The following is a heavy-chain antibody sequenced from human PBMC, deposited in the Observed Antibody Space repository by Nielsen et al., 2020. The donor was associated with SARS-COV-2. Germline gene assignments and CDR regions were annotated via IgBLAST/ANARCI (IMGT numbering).Heavy chain of an antibody. CDR3: AREASGYDHYKYGMDV. CDR1: GASISSGGYF. CDR2: IYFTGRT. Sequence: SETLSLTCTVSGASISSGGYFWSWIRRHPGKGLEWIGYIYFTGRTSYNPSLKSRVAMSVDTSKNQFSLDLKSVTAADTAVYYCAREASGYDHYKYGMDVWGLGATVTVSS. J-gene: IGHJ6*02. V-gene: IGHV4-31*03. D-gene: IGHD5-12*01.